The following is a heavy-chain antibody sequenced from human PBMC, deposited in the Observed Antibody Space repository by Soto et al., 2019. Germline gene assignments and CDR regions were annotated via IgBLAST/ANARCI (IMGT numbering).Heavy chain of an antibody. CDR3: ARVQGGTTTVTAGYFDY. V-gene: IGHV3-72*01. Sequence: GGSLRLSCAASGFTFSDHYMDWVRQAPGKGLEWVGRTRNKANSYTTEYAASVKGRFTISRDDSKNSLYLQMNSLKTEDTAVYYCARVQGGTTTVTAGYFDYWGQGTLVTVSS. D-gene: IGHD4-4*01. CDR1: GFTFSDHY. J-gene: IGHJ4*02. CDR2: TRNKANSYTT.